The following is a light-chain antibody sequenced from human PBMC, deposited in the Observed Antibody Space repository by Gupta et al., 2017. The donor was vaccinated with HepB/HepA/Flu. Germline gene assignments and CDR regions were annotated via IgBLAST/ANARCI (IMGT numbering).Light chain of an antibody. CDR3: QVWDNGSDQGV. V-gene: IGLV3-21*02. CDR1: NIGRKS. Sequence: SYVLTQPPSVSVAPGETAILSCEGDNIGRKSVQWFQQSPGQAPVMVVYDDKDRPSGIPERFSGSNSGNPATLTISRVEAGDEADYYCQVWDNGSDQGVFGGGTKLTVL. J-gene: IGLJ3*02. CDR2: DDK.